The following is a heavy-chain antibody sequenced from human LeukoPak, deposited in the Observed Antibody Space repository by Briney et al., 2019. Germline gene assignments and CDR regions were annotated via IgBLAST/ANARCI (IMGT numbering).Heavy chain of an antibody. V-gene: IGHV4-30-2*01. CDR1: GGSISSGGYS. CDR3: AREGVAAVGTGGDDVFDI. Sequence: SQTLSLTCAVSGGSISSGGYSWSWIRQPPGKGLEWIGYIYHSGSTYYNPSLKSRVTISVDRSKNQFSLKLSSVTAADTAVYSGAREGVAAVGTGGDDVFDIGGKGTMVTVFS. CDR2: IYHSGST. D-gene: IGHD6-13*01. J-gene: IGHJ3*02.